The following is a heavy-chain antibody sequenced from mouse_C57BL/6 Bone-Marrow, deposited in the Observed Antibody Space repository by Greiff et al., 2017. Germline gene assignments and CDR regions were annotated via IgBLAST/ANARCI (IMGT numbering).Heavy chain of an antibody. CDR1: GYAFTNYL. V-gene: IGHV1-54*01. CDR2: INPGSGGT. Sequence: VMLVESGAELVRPGTSVKVSCKASGYAFTNYLIEWVKQRPGQGLEWIGVINPGSGGTNYNEKFKGKATLTADKSSSTAYMQLSSLTSEDSAVYFCARSQITTVVAPYYFDYWGQGTTLTVSS. CDR3: ARSQITTVVAPYYFDY. D-gene: IGHD1-1*01. J-gene: IGHJ2*01.